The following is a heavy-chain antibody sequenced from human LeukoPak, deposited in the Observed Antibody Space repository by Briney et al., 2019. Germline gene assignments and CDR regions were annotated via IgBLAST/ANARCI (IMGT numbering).Heavy chain of an antibody. Sequence: GESLKISCKGSGYSFTSYWIGWVRQMPGKGLEWMGIIYPGDSDTRYSPSFQGQVTISADKSISTAYLQWSSLKASDTAMYYCARSGRHYDSSGYYSNYYYYYGMDVWGQGTTVTVSS. CDR2: IYPGDSDT. J-gene: IGHJ6*02. V-gene: IGHV5-51*01. CDR3: ARSGRHYDSSGYYSNYYYYYGMDV. D-gene: IGHD3-22*01. CDR1: GYSFTSYW.